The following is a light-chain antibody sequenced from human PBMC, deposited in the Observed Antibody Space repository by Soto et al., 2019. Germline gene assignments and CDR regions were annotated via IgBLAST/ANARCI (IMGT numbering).Light chain of an antibody. V-gene: IGKV1-5*03. CDR2: KAS. CDR1: QSMSSW. Sequence: DIQMTQSPSTLSASVGDRITITCRASQSMSSWLAWYQQKPGKAPKLLIYKASSLKSGVPSRFSGSGSGAEFTLTISSLQPDDFATYYCQQYNSYWTFGQGTKVDIK. CDR3: QQYNSYWT. J-gene: IGKJ1*01.